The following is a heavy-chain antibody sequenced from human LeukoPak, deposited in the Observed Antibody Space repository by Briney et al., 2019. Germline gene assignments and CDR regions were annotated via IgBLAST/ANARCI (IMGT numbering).Heavy chain of an antibody. CDR2: ISSSGSTI. CDR3: ARVPYYDSSGPLFDP. Sequence: GGSLRLSCAASGFTFSDYYMSWIRQAPGKGLEWVSYISSSGSTIYYADSVKGRFTISRDNAKNSLYLQMNSLRAEDTAVYYCARVPYYDSSGPLFDPWGQGTLVTVSS. J-gene: IGHJ5*02. CDR1: GFTFSDYY. V-gene: IGHV3-11*01. D-gene: IGHD3-22*01.